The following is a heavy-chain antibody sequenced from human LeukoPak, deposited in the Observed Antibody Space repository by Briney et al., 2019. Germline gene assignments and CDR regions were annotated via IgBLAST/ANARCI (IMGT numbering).Heavy chain of an antibody. Sequence: GSSVKVSCKASGGTFSSYAISWVRQAPGQGLEWMGGIIPIFGTANYAQKFQGRVTITADESTSTAYMELSSLRSEDTAVYYCARDVYSSGWRCYFDYWGQGTLVTVSS. V-gene: IGHV1-69*01. J-gene: IGHJ4*02. CDR2: IIPIFGTA. D-gene: IGHD6-19*01. CDR3: ARDVYSSGWRCYFDY. CDR1: GGTFSSYA.